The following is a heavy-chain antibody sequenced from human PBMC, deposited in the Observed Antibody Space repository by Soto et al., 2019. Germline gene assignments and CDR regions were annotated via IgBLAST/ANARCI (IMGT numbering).Heavy chain of an antibody. CDR3: ARARKWNDLDI. D-gene: IGHD1-1*01. CDR2: IYSGGST. V-gene: IGHV3-53*02. CDR1: GFSVSSDY. Sequence: DVQLVETGGGLIQPGGSLILSCAASGFSVSSDYMNWVRQDPVKGLEWISVIYSGGSTYYADSVRGRFTISRDNSENTLFLQMDSLRVEDTAVYYCARARKWNDLDIWGQGTMVTVSS. J-gene: IGHJ3*02.